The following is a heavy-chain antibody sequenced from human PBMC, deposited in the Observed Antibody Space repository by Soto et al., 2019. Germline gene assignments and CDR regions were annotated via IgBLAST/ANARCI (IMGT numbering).Heavy chain of an antibody. CDR1: GGTFKSYV. CDR3: AGTQFDTSGYYPSGLEL. J-gene: IGHJ4*01. V-gene: IGHV1-69*01. CDR2: IIPFLGSA. D-gene: IGHD3-22*01. Sequence: QVQLEQSGAEVEKPGSSVKVSCKPSGGTFKSYVLNWVRQAPDQGLEWMGGIIPFLGSADYAQKFQDRVTITADESTSTAYLELSSLRSEDSAVYYCAGTQFDTSGYYPSGLELWGHGTLVTVAS.